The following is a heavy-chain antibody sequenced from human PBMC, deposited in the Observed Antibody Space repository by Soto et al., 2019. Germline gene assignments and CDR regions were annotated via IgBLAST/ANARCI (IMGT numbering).Heavy chain of an antibody. CDR2: TYYRSKWYN. J-gene: IGHJ6*02. V-gene: IGHV6-1*01. D-gene: IGHD1-26*01. CDR3: ARDRGWELLGTYYYCGMDV. CDR1: GDSVSSNSAA. Sequence: SQTLSLTCAISGDSVSSNSAAWNWIRQSPSRGLEWLGRTYYRSKWYNDYAVSVKSRITINPDTSKNQFSLQLNSVTPEDTAVYYCARDRGWELLGTYYYCGMDVWGQGTTVTVSS.